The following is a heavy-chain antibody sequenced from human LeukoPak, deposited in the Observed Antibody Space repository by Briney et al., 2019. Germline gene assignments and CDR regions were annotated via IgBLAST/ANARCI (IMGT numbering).Heavy chain of an antibody. CDR1: GFTFSSYA. CDR2: ISGSGGST. CDR3: ALGSWSGYLERWFDP. Sequence: GGSLRLSCAASGFTFSSYAMSWVRQAPGKGLEWVSAISGSGGSTYYADSVKGRFTVSRDNSKNTLYLQMNSLRAEDTAVYYCALGSWSGYLERWFDPWGQGTLVTVSS. V-gene: IGHV3-23*01. J-gene: IGHJ5*02. D-gene: IGHD3-3*01.